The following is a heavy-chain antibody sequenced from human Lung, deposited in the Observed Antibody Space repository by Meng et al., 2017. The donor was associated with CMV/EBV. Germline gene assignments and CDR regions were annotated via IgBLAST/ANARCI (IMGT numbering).Heavy chain of an antibody. CDR1: GGTFSSYT. V-gene: IGHV1-69*02. J-gene: IGHJ4*02. CDR3: ARARSSGWYLAYYFDY. CDR2: IIPILGIA. D-gene: IGHD6-19*01. Sequence: SVXVSXKASGGTFSSYTISWVRQAPGQGLEWMGRIIPILGIANYAQKFQGRVTITADKSTSTAYMELSSLRSEDTAVYYCARARSSGWYLAYYFDYWGQGTLVTVSS.